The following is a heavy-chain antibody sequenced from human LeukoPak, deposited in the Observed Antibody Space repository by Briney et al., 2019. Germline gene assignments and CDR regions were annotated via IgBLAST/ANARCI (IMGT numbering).Heavy chain of an antibody. CDR3: ASRVGVGSYWFDP. Sequence: GASVKVSCKASGYTFTSYYMHWVRQAPGQGLEWMGIINPSGGSTNYAQKFQGRVTITADESTSTAYMELSSLRSEDTAVYYCASRVGVGSYWFDPWGQGTLVTVSS. V-gene: IGHV1-46*01. J-gene: IGHJ5*02. CDR1: GYTFTSYY. CDR2: INPSGGST. D-gene: IGHD1-26*01.